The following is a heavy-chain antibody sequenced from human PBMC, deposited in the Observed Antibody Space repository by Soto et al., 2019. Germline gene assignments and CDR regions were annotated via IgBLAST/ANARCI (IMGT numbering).Heavy chain of an antibody. CDR2: ISGSGDVI. J-gene: IGHJ4*02. D-gene: IGHD2-15*01. Sequence: QVQLVESGGGLVKPGGPLRLSCAASAFKFSDYYMSWVRQAPGKGLEWVSYISGSGDVIYYADSVKGRFTISRDNDKKSVHLQMDTLRAEDTALYYCARAPDCGEGSCYRHFDLWGQGTRVAVSS. CDR1: AFKFSDYY. CDR3: ARAPDCGEGSCYRHFDL. V-gene: IGHV3-11*01.